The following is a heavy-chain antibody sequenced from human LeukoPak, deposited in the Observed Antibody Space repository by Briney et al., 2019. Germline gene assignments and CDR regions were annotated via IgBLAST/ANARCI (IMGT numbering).Heavy chain of an antibody. J-gene: IGHJ4*02. D-gene: IGHD3-10*01. CDR3: ARARGFDY. CDR1: GFTFSTYD. Sequence: GGSLRLSCTASGFTFSTYDMNWVRQAPGKGLECVSAISGSGGATYYADSVKGRFTISRDNAKNSLYLQMNSLRAEDTAVYYCARARGFDYWGQGTLVTVSS. CDR2: ISGSGGAT. V-gene: IGHV3-23*01.